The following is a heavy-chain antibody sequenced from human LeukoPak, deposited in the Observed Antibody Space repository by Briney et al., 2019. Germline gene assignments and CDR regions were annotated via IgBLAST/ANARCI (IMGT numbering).Heavy chain of an antibody. D-gene: IGHD3-22*01. Sequence: KSSETLSLTCTVSGGSISSYYWSWIRQPPGKGLEWIGYIYYSGSTNYNPSLKSRVTISVDTSKNQFSLKLSSVTAADTAVYYCASGDYYDSSGYYGAWGQGTLVTVSS. J-gene: IGHJ5*02. V-gene: IGHV4-59*12. CDR1: GGSISSYY. CDR3: ASGDYYDSSGYYGA. CDR2: IYYSGST.